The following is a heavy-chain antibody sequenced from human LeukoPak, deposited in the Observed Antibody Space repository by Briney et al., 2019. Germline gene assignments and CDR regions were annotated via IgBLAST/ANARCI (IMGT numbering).Heavy chain of an antibody. V-gene: IGHV4-38-2*02. D-gene: IGHD6-19*01. CDR2: IYHSGST. Sequence: PSETLSLTCAVSGYSISSGYYWGWIRQPPGKGLEWIGSIYHSGSTHYNPSLKSRVTISVDTSKNQFSLKLSSVTAADTAVYYCARDSGSGWPIDYWGQGTLVTVSS. CDR3: ARDSGSGWPIDY. J-gene: IGHJ4*02. CDR1: GYSISSGYY.